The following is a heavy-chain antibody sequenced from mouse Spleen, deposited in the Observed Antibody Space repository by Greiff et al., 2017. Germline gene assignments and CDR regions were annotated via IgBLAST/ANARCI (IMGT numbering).Heavy chain of an antibody. CDR3: TRGTARATAWFAY. CDR2: ISSGGSYT. J-gene: IGHJ3*01. D-gene: IGHD3-1*01. Sequence: EVQVVESGGGLVKPGGSLKLSCAASGFTFSSYTMSWVRQTPEKRLEWVATISSGGSYTYYPDSVKGRFTISRDNAKNTLYLQMSSLKSEDTAMYYCTRGTARATAWFAYWGQGTLVTVSA. CDR1: GFTFSSYT. V-gene: IGHV5-6-4*01.